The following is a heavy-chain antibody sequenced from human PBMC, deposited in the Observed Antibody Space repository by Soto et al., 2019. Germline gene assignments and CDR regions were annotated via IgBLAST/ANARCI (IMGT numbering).Heavy chain of an antibody. Sequence: SETLSLTCSVSGGSISSGPYSWGWIRQPPGKGLEWIGTFHYSGRAYYSPSLESRVTISVDTSKNQFSLKVSSVTAADTAVFCFAVLAVYCSGTSCYAYCGMDVWGQGTTVTVSS. J-gene: IGHJ6*02. V-gene: IGHV4-39*01. D-gene: IGHD2-2*01. CDR1: GGSISSGPYS. CDR2: FHYSGRA. CDR3: AVLAVYCSGTSCYAYCGMDV.